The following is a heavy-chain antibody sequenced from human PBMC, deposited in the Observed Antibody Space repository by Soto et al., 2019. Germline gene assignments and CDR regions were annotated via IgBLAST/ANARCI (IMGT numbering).Heavy chain of an antibody. D-gene: IGHD6-19*01. CDR2: LYSGGSS. V-gene: IGHV3-53*01. Sequence: QSGGSLRLSCAASGFSVSSNYMSWVRQAPGKGLEWVSVLYSGGSSYYADSVKGRFTISRDNPKNTLYLQMNSLRADDTAVYYCARDPSSGWYDYWGQGTLVTVSS. J-gene: IGHJ4*02. CDR1: GFSVSSNY. CDR3: ARDPSSGWYDY.